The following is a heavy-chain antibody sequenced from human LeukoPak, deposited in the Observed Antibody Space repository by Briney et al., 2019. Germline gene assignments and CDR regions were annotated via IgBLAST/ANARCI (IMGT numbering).Heavy chain of an antibody. Sequence: GGSLRLSCAASGFTFSSYSLNWVRQAPGKGLEWVSVISGSGGSTYYADSVKGRFTISRDTSKNTLYLQMSSLTAEDTALYYCVKDVSSASPYYFDYWGRGTLVAVSS. CDR2: ISGSGGST. CDR1: GFTFSSYS. J-gene: IGHJ4*02. D-gene: IGHD6-25*01. V-gene: IGHV3-23*01. CDR3: VKDVSSASPYYFDY.